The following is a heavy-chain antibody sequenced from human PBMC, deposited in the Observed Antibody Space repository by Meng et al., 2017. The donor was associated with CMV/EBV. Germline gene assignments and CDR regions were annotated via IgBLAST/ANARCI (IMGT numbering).Heavy chain of an antibody. J-gene: IGHJ4*02. CDR3: ARSRRVRYGSSTSCYLFDY. D-gene: IGHD2-2*01. Sequence: ASVKVSCKASGYTFTGYYMHWVRQAPGQGLEWMGWINPNSGGTNYAQKFQGRVTMTRDTSISTAYRERSRLRSDDTAGEDCARSRRVRYGSSTSCYLFDYWLQGPLVTFSS. CDR2: INPNSGGT. V-gene: IGHV1-2*02. CDR1: GYTFTGYY.